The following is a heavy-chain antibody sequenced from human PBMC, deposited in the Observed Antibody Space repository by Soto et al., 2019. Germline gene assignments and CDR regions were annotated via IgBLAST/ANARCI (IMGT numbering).Heavy chain of an antibody. CDR2: IYYSGST. CDR3: ARGLGLRVYYYGMDV. Sequence: PSETLSLTCTVSGGSISSYYWSWIRQPPGKGLEWIGYIYYSGSTNYNPSLKSRVTISVDTSKNQFSLKLSSVTAADTAVYYCARGLGLRVYYYGMDVWGQGTQVTVSS. CDR1: GGSISSYY. V-gene: IGHV4-59*01. J-gene: IGHJ6*02. D-gene: IGHD7-27*01.